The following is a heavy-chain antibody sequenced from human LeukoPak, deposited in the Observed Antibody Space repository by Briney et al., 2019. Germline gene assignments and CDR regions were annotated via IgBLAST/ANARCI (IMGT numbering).Heavy chain of an antibody. CDR3: ARVRSIVVVPAASGVLDY. CDR1: GYTFTGYY. J-gene: IGHJ4*02. CDR2: IHPNSGGT. D-gene: IGHD2-2*01. Sequence: ASVKVSCKASGYTFTGYYMHWVRQAPGQGLEWMGWIHPNSGGTNYAQRFQGRVTMTRDTSISTAYMELSRLRSDDTAVYYCARVRSIVVVPAASGVLDYWGQGTLVTVSS. V-gene: IGHV1-2*02.